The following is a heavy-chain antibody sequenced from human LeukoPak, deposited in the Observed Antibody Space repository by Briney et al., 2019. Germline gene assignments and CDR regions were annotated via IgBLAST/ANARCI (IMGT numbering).Heavy chain of an antibody. D-gene: IGHD3-3*01. CDR3: AKVRGVWGYFDY. J-gene: IGHJ4*02. V-gene: IGHV3-9*01. Sequence: GGSLRLSCAASGFTFDDYAMHWVRQAPGKGLEWVSGISWNSGSIGYADSVKDRFTISRDNAKNSLYLQMNSLRAEDTALYYCAKVRGVWGYFDYWGQGTLVTVSS. CDR2: ISWNSGSI. CDR1: GFTFDDYA.